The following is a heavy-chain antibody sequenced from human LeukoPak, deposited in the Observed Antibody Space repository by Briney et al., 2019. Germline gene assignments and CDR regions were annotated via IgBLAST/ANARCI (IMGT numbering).Heavy chain of an antibody. J-gene: IGHJ6*02. CDR2: INTNTGNP. CDR1: GYTFTGYY. Sequence: ASVKVSCKASGYTFTGYYMHWVRQAPGQGLEWMGWINTNTGNPTYAQGFTGRFVFSLDTSVSTAYLQISSLKAEDTAVYYCASIGGGYSSSFYYYYGMDVWGQGTTVTVSS. D-gene: IGHD6-6*01. V-gene: IGHV7-4-1*02. CDR3: ASIGGGYSSSFYYYYGMDV.